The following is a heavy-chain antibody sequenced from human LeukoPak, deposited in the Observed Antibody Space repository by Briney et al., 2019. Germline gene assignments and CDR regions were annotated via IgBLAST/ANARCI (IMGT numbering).Heavy chain of an antibody. V-gene: IGHV1-18*01. CDR2: INAYNGDT. J-gene: IGHJ6*02. D-gene: IGHD3-10*01. CDR3: ARGSGRTSLDV. CDR1: GYTFTSYG. Sequence: GASAKVSFKPYGYTFTSYGISWVRQAPGQGLEWMGWINAYNGDTNYAPKLQGRVTMTTDTSTSTAYMELRSLRSDDTAMYYCARGSGRTSLDVWGQGTTVTVSS.